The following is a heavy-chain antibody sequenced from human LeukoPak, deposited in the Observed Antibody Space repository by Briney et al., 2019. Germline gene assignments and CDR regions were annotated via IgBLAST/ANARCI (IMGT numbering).Heavy chain of an antibody. CDR1: GGTFSSYA. D-gene: IGHD4-23*01. V-gene: IGHV1-69*01. CDR2: IIPIFGTA. J-gene: IGHJ6*02. CDR3: ARGGCGGNRDYYYGMDV. Sequence: GSSVKVSCKASGGTFSSYAISWVRQAPGQGLEWMGGIIPIFGTANYAQKFQGRVTITADESTSTAYMELSSLRSEDTAVYYCARGGCGGNRDYYYGMDVWGQGTTVTVSS.